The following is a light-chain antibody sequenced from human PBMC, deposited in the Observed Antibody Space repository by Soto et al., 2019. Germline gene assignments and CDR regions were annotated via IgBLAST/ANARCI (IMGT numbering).Light chain of an antibody. CDR3: QQYGSSPWT. CDR1: QDVSSY. Sequence: TQSTATLSLSPGERATLSCRASQDVSSYLASYHQKPGHSPRLLLYDASYKAAGVPDRFSGSRSGTAFTLTISRLEPEDFAPYYCQQYGSSPWTFGQGTKVDIK. V-gene: IGKV3D-20*01. J-gene: IGKJ1*01. CDR2: DAS.